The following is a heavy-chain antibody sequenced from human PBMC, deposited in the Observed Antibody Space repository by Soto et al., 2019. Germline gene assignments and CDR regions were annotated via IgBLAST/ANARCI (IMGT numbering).Heavy chain of an antibody. CDR2: IIPILDIP. CDR3: ASHFTGVLVLGTSPPGGDNYGWDV. V-gene: IGHV1-69*02. D-gene: IGHD2-8*02. Sequence: QVQLVQSGAEVKKPGSSVKVSCKASGGTFSRYTFTWVRQAPGQGLEWMGRIIPILDIPNYAQNFQGRVTITADKSTSTASMELSSLTSDDTAVYYCASHFTGVLVLGTSPPGGDNYGWDVWGQGPTVTVSS. J-gene: IGHJ6*02. CDR1: GGTFSRYT.